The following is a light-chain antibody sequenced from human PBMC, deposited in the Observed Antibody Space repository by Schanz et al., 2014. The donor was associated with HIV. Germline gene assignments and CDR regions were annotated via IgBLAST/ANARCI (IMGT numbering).Light chain of an antibody. CDR3: QSYDKSLSGPYV. V-gene: IGLV1-40*01. CDR2: GGT. Sequence: QSVLTQPPSVSGAPGQRVAISCSGSRSNIGAGYDVHWYHHLPGTAPKLLVYGGTFRPSGVSARLSGTQSGTSASLAITGLQAEDEADYYCQSYDKSLSGPYVFGGGTKLTVL. J-gene: IGLJ1*01. CDR1: RSNIGAGYD.